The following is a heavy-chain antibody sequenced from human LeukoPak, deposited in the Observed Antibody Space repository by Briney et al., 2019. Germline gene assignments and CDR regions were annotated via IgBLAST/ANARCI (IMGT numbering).Heavy chain of an antibody. CDR1: GFPFSIYT. D-gene: IGHD3-10*01. Sequence: GGSLRLSCAASGFPFSIYTMNWVRQAPGKGLEWVSSISGSSNDIYYADSVKGRFTISRDNAKNTLYLQMNSLRAEDTAVYYCARDGMVWFGEFRFDYWGQGTLVTVSS. CDR2: ISGSSNDI. V-gene: IGHV3-21*01. J-gene: IGHJ4*02. CDR3: ARDGMVWFGEFRFDY.